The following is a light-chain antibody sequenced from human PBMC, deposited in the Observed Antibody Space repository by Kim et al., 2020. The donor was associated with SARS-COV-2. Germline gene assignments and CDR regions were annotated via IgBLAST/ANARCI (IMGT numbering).Light chain of an antibody. CDR1: QTVSSTY. Sequence: VSPGERAALPCRASQTVSSTYVAWYQQKPGQAPRRLIYDASSRATGIPDRFSGSGSETDFTLTISRLEPEDFAVYYCQHGDGSLTFGGGTKVDIK. CDR2: DAS. J-gene: IGKJ4*01. CDR3: QHGDGSLT. V-gene: IGKV3-20*01.